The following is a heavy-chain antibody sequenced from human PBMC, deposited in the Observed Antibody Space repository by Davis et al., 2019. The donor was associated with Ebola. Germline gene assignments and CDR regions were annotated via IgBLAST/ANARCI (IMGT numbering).Heavy chain of an antibody. V-gene: IGHV2-5*02. Sequence: SGPTLVKPPQTLTLTCTFSGFSLSTSGVGVGWIRQPPGKALEWLALIYWDDDKRYSPSLKSRLTITKDTSKNQVVLTMTNMDPVDTATYYCAHRRWGQWLVLDWFDPWGQGTLVTVSS. J-gene: IGHJ5*02. CDR1: GFSLSTSGVG. CDR3: AHRRWGQWLVLDWFDP. D-gene: IGHD6-19*01. CDR2: IYWDDDK.